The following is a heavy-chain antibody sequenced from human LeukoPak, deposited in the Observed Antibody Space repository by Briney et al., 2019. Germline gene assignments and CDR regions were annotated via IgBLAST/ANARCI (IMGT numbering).Heavy chain of an antibody. J-gene: IGHJ4*02. CDR2: TYSSGGT. V-gene: IGHV4-59*01. Sequence: SETLSLTCTVSGDSISSYYWNWIRQPPGKGLEWIGYTYSSGGTDYNPSLKSRVTISVDTSKNQLSLKLTSVTAADTAVYYCARGGGSSGWYGLDFDYWGQGTLVTVSS. CDR1: GDSISSYY. CDR3: ARGGGSSGWYGLDFDY. D-gene: IGHD6-19*01.